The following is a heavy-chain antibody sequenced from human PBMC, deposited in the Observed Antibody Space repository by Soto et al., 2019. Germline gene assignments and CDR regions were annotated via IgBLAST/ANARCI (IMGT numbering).Heavy chain of an antibody. CDR1: GGTFSTYA. CDR2: IIPLFGTA. Sequence: QVQLEQSGGEVKQPGSSVRVSCKTSGGTFSTYAINWVRQAPGQGLEWMGAIIPLFGTADYSQKFQGRVTITADESTSTAYMELSSLRFDDTAVYFCARPKGTYSSGYYFDFWGQGTLVTVSS. D-gene: IGHD6-19*01. V-gene: IGHV1-69*01. CDR3: ARPKGTYSSGYYFDF. J-gene: IGHJ4*02.